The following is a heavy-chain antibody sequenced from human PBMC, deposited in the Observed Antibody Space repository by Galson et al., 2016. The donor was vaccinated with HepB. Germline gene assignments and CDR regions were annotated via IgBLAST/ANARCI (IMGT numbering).Heavy chain of an antibody. Sequence: LSLTCAVYGGSFSGYYWSWIRQPPGKGLEWIGEINHSGSTNYNPSLKSRVTISVDTSKNQFSLKLSSVTAADTAVYYCARRFSNYVGETWYHHHYYYYMGVWGKGTTVTGSS. CDR3: ARRFSNYVGETWYHHHYYYYMGV. J-gene: IGHJ6*03. V-gene: IGHV4-34*01. CDR2: INHSGST. CDR1: GGSFSGYY. D-gene: IGHD4-11*01.